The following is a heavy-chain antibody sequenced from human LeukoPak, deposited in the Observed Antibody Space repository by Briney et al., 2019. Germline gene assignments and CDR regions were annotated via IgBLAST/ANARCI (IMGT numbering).Heavy chain of an antibody. J-gene: IGHJ6*03. CDR3: ATGVAVVVPAAKGNYIPNENYYYYMDV. V-gene: IGHV1-3*01. CDR1: GYTFTIYA. D-gene: IGHD2-2*01. CDR2: INAGNGNT. Sequence: GPSVKLSCKASGYTFTIYAMHWVRQAPGQRREWMGWINAGNGNTKYSQKFQGRVTITRDTSASTAYMELSSLRSEDTAVYYCATGVAVVVPAAKGNYIPNENYYYYMDVWGKGTTVTVSS.